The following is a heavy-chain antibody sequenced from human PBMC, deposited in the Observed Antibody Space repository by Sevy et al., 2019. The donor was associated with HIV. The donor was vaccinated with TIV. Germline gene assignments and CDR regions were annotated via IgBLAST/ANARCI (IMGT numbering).Heavy chain of an antibody. J-gene: IGHJ4*02. CDR1: GFTFSKAW. CDR2: IKSNTDGGTT. D-gene: IGHD3-3*01. CDR3: TTKKDFWSGYFYFDY. V-gene: IGHV3-15*01. Sequence: GGSLRLSCAASGFTFSKAWMSWVRQAPGKGLEWVGRIKSNTDGGTTDYAEPVKGRLTISRDVSKNTLYLQVNSLKTDDTAVYYCTTKKDFWSGYFYFDYWGQGTLVTVSS.